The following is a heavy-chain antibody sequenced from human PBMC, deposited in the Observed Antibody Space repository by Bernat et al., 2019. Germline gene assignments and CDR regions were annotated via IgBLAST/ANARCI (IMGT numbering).Heavy chain of an antibody. J-gene: IGHJ4*02. D-gene: IGHD2-21*01. CDR3: ISRRYCGGDCYFDY. V-gene: IGHV3-73*02. Sequence: EVQLVESGGGLVQPGGSLKLSCAASGFTFSASAMHWVRQASGRGLEWVGRIRSKGNSYATPYAASVQGRFTISRDDLKDTAYLQMNSLKTEDTAVYYCISRRYCGGDCYFDYWGQGTLVTVSS. CDR2: IRSKGNSYAT. CDR1: GFTFSASA.